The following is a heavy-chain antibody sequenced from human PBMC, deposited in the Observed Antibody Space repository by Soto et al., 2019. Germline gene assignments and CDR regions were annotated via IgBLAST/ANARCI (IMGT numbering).Heavy chain of an antibody. V-gene: IGHV3-11*06. CDR1: GFTFSDYY. CDR3: ATDPGIAFYPT. J-gene: IGHJ5*02. CDR2: ISSSSSYT. D-gene: IGHD6-13*01. Sequence: WGSLRVSCGASGFTFSDYYMSWIRQAPGKGLEWVSYISSSSSYTNYSDSVKVRFTISRDNAKNSLYLQMNSLRAEDTAVYYCATDPGIAFYPTWGQGTLVTVS.